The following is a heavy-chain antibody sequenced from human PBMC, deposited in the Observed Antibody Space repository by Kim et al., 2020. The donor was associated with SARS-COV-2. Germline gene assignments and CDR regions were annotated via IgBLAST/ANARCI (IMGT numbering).Heavy chain of an antibody. J-gene: IGHJ4*02. CDR3: VALYSGSYSAPDY. V-gene: IGHV3-48*03. D-gene: IGHD1-26*01. CDR1: GFTSSSYE. CDR2: LAGSVTK. Sequence: GGSLRLSCAASGFTSSSYEMNWAPKAPGKGLEGVSYLAGSVTKRYADSVKGRFTISRDNAKNSLYLQMDRLRAEDTAVYYCVALYSGSYSAPDYWGQGTLVTVSS.